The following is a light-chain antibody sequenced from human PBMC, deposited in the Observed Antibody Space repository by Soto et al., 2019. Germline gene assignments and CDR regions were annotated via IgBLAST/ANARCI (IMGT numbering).Light chain of an antibody. Sequence: EIVMTQSPAALSVSPGERATRSCRASHSVSSDLAWYQQKPGQAPRLLIYGASTRAIGIPARFSGSGSGTEFTLTISSLQSEDFAVYYCQQYNNWPPTFGQGTRLEI. J-gene: IGKJ5*01. CDR1: HSVSSD. CDR2: GAS. CDR3: QQYNNWPPT. V-gene: IGKV3-15*01.